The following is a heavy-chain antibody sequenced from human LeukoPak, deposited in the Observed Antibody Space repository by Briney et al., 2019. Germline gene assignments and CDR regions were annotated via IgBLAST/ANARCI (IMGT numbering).Heavy chain of an antibody. Sequence: ASVKVSCKASGYTFTSYDINWVRQATGQGLEWMGWMNPNSGNTGYAQKFQGRVTIIRNTSISTAYMELSSLRSEDTAVYYCARGGITMVRGVNGNNWFDPWGQGTLVTVSS. J-gene: IGHJ5*02. CDR3: ARGGITMVRGVNGNNWFDP. V-gene: IGHV1-8*03. D-gene: IGHD3-10*01. CDR1: GYTFTSYD. CDR2: MNPNSGNT.